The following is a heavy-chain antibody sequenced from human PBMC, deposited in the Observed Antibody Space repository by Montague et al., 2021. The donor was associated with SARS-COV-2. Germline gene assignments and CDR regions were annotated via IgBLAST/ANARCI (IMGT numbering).Heavy chain of an antibody. D-gene: IGHD3-9*01. Sequence: SETLSLTCTVSGGSISSSSYYWGWIRQPPGKGLEWIGSIYYSGSTYYNPSLKSRVTISVDTSKNQFSLKLSSVTAADTAVYSCATYYEILTGYYIDAFDIWGQGTMITVSS. V-gene: IGHV4-39*01. CDR1: GGSISSSSYY. CDR2: IYYSGST. CDR3: ATYYEILTGYYIDAFDI. J-gene: IGHJ3*02.